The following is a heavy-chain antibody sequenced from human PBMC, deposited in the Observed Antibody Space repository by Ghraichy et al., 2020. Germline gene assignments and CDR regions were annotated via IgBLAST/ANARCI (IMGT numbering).Heavy chain of an antibody. CDR3: AKEIWSAHYYYYMDV. CDR2: ISGSGGST. Sequence: GGSLRLSCAASGFTFSSNAMSWVRQAPGKGLEWVSSISGSGGSTYYADSVKGRFTISRHNSKNTLYLQMNSLRAEDTAVYYCAKEIWSAHYYYYMDVWGKGTTVTVSS. D-gene: IGHD3-10*01. CDR1: GFTFSSNA. J-gene: IGHJ6*03. V-gene: IGHV3-23*01.